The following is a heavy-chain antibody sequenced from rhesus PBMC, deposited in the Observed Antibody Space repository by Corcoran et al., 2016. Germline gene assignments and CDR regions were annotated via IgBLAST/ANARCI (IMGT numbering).Heavy chain of an antibody. D-gene: IGHD6-31*01. V-gene: IGHV3S5*01. CDR3: AKDQVGSGWYYFDY. CDR1: GFTFSSYG. Sequence: EVQLVESGGGLVQPGGSLRLSCAASGFTFSSYGMSWVRQAPGKGLEWVSYISNGGGSTNYADSGKGRFTISRDNSKNTLSLKMNSLRAEDTAVYYCAKDQVGSGWYYFDYWGQGVLVTVSS. CDR2: ISNGGGST. J-gene: IGHJ4*01.